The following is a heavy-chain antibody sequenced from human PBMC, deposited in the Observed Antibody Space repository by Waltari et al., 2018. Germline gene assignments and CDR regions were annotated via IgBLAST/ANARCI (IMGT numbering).Heavy chain of an antibody. CDR1: GGSISGGDYF. Sequence: QVQLQESGPGLVKPSQTLSLTCTVSGGSISGGDYFWSWTRQPPGKGLEWIGYMFYSGSTFSNPSLKSRLSISIDTSKNQFSLRLSSVTAADTAVYYCARADPNGGGYSRPSGSYFYYYMDVWGKGTTVTVSS. CDR3: ARADPNGGGYSRPSGSYFYYYMDV. D-gene: IGHD6-13*01. J-gene: IGHJ6*03. CDR2: MFYSGST. V-gene: IGHV4-30-4*08.